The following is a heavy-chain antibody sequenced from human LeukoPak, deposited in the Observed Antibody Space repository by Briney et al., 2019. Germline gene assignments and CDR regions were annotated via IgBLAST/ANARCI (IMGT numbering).Heavy chain of an antibody. D-gene: IGHD2-21*02. CDR3: ARWRTAKTAFDY. CDR1: GGSISSNSYY. CDR2: IYFSGSP. Sequence: PSETLSLTCTVSGGSISSNSYYWGWIRQPPGKGLEWIGSIYFSGSPYYNPSLKGRVTMSVDTSKNQFSLKVSSVTAADTAVYYCARWRTAKTAFDYWGQGTLVTVSS. V-gene: IGHV4-39*01. J-gene: IGHJ4*02.